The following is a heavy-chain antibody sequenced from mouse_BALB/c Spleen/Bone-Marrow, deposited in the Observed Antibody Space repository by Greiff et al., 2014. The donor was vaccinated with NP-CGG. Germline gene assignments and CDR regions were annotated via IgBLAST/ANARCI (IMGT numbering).Heavy chain of an antibody. D-gene: IGHD1-1*01. J-gene: IGHJ3*01. CDR1: GFNIKDTY. Sequence: VQLQQSGAELVKPGASVKLSCTASGFNIKDTYMHWVKQRPEQGLEWIGRIDPANGNTKYDPKFQGKATITADTSSNTAFLQLSSPTSEDTAVYYCASYYYGRAWFAYWGQGTLVTVSA. CDR2: IDPANGNT. V-gene: IGHV14-3*02. CDR3: ASYYYGRAWFAY.